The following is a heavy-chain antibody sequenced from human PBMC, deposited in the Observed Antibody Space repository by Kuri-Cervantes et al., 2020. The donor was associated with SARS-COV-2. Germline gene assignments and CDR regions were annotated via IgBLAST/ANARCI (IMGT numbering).Heavy chain of an antibody. Sequence: SETLSLTCAVYGVSFSGYYWSWIRQPPGKGLEWIGEINHSGSTNYNPSLKSRVTISVDTSKNQFSLKLNSVTAADTAVYYCAREYYYDSSGYYYPRYYYYGMDVWGQGTTVTVSS. V-gene: IGHV4-34*01. J-gene: IGHJ6*02. D-gene: IGHD3-22*01. CDR3: AREYYYDSSGYYYPRYYYYGMDV. CDR2: INHSGST. CDR1: GVSFSGYY.